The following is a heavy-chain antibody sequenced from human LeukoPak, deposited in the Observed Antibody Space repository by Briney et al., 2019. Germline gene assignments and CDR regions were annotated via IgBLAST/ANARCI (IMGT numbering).Heavy chain of an antibody. J-gene: IGHJ4*02. CDR1: GYTFTGYY. CDR3: ARDSSGFLEWSDY. CDR2: INPNSGET. V-gene: IGHV1-2*06. D-gene: IGHD3-3*01. Sequence: ASVKVSCKASGYTFTGYYMHWVRQAPRQELEWMARINPNSGETNYAQKFQGRVTMTRYTSISTAYMELSRLRSDDTAVYYCARDSSGFLEWSDYWGQGTLVTVSS.